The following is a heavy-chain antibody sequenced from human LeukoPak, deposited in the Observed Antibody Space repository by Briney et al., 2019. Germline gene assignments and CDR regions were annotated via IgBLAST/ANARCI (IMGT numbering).Heavy chain of an antibody. V-gene: IGHV4-31*03. D-gene: IGHD3-22*01. J-gene: IGHJ4*02. CDR2: IHPSGAL. Sequence: SETLSLTCTVSGASFSSGDQYWNWVRQRPGGGLEWSGSIHPSGALYNNPSLESRVTISVDTSKNQFSLNLNSVTAADTAVYFCSRGLDSRKLGYWGQGTLVTVSS. CDR1: GASFSSGDQY. CDR3: SRGLDSRKLGY.